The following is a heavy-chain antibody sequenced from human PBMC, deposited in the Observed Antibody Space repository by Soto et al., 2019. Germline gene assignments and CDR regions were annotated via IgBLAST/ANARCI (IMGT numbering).Heavy chain of an antibody. CDR1: GYPFTDYF. Sequence: QAQLVQSGAEVKKPGASVRVSCKTSGYPFTDYFIHWVRQAPGQGLEWMGIISLYHHSTSYAQTFQGRLTVTADTSTTTVYMDLSSLTSEDSAVYWCARELYSCGGDCPYYMDYWGQGTLVTVSS. D-gene: IGHD2-21*02. V-gene: IGHV1-46*01. J-gene: IGHJ4*02. CDR3: ARELYSCGGDCPYYMDY. CDR2: ISLYHHST.